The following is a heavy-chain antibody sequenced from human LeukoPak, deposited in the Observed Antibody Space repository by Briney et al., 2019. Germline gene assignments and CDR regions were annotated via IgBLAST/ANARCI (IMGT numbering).Heavy chain of an antibody. J-gene: IGHJ6*04. V-gene: IGHV3-13*01. CDR2: IGTAGDT. CDR1: GFTFSNYD. CDR3: AELGITMIGGV. Sequence: PGGSLRLSCAASGFTFSNYDMHWVRQATGKGLEWVSAIGTAGDTYYPGSVKGRFTISRDNAKNSLYLQMNSLRAEDTAVYYCAELGITMIGGVWGKGTTVTISS. D-gene: IGHD3-10*02.